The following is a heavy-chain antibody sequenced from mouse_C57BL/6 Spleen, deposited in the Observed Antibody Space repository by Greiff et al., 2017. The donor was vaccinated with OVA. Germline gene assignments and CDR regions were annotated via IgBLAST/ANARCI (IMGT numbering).Heavy chain of an antibody. CDR1: GYTFTSYW. J-gene: IGHJ3*01. CDR3: ASPTDSSGSFDY. CDR2: IDPSDSYP. D-gene: IGHD3-2*02. Sequence: VQLQQPGAELVKPGASVKLSCKASGYTFTSYWMPWVNQRPGQGLEWIGEIDPSDSYPNYHQKFKGKATLTVDTSSRPAYMQLSSLTSEDSAVYDYASPTDSSGSFDYWGQGTLVTVSA. V-gene: IGHV1-50*01.